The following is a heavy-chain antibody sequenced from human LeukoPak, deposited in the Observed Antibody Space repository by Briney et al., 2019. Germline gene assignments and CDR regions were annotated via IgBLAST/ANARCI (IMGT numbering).Heavy chain of an antibody. CDR2: ISSSGSMI. CDR3: ARARGYSGYESRYYYYGMDV. Sequence: GGSLRLSCAASGFTFSDYYMSWIRQAPGKGLEWVSYISSSGSMIYYADSVKGRFTISRDNAKNSLYLQMNSLRAEDTAVYYCARARGYSGYESRYYYYGMDVWGQGTTVTVSS. V-gene: IGHV3-11*01. CDR1: GFTFSDYY. D-gene: IGHD5-12*01. J-gene: IGHJ6*02.